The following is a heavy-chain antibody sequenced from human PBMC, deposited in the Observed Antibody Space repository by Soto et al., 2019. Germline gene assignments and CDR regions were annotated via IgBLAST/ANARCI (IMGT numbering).Heavy chain of an antibody. V-gene: IGHV4-34*01. CDR2: INHSGST. J-gene: IGHJ6*02. D-gene: IGHD6-6*01. CDR1: GGSIRNGDCY. CDR3: ARESIAAHRRGVGMDV. Sequence: PSETMSLTCTVSGGSIRNGDCYWSWIRQPPGKGLEWIGEINHSGSTNYNPSLKSRVTISVDTSKNQFSLKLSSVTAADTAVYYCARESIAAHRRGVGMDVWGQGTTVTVSS.